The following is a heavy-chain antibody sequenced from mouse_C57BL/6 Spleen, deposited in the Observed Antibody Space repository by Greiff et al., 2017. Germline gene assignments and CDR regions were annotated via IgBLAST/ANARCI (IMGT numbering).Heavy chain of an antibody. CDR2: ISSGGDYI. Sequence: EVKLMESGEGLVKPGGSLKLSCAASGFTFSSYAMSWVRQTPEKRLEWVAYISSGGDYIYYADTVKGRFTISRDNARNTLYLQMSSLKSEDTAMYYCTRYDGYFSYWYFDVWGTGTTVTVSS. D-gene: IGHD2-3*01. CDR3: TRYDGYFSYWYFDV. CDR1: GFTFSSYA. J-gene: IGHJ1*03. V-gene: IGHV5-9-1*02.